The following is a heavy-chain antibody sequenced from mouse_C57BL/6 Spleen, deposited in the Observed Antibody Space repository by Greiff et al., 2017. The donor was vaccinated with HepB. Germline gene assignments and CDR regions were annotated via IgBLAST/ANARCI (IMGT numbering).Heavy chain of an antibody. CDR3: ARSAGSRWYFDV. CDR2: INPNNGGT. CDR1: GYTFNDYY. Sequence: EVQLQQSGPELVKPGASVKISCTASGYTFNDYYMNWVKQSPEKSLEWIGDINPNNGGTNYNQKFQGKATLTVDKSSSTAYMELRSLTSEDSAVYYCARSAGSRWYFDVWGTGTTVTVSS. J-gene: IGHJ1*03. V-gene: IGHV1-26*01. D-gene: IGHD4-1*01.